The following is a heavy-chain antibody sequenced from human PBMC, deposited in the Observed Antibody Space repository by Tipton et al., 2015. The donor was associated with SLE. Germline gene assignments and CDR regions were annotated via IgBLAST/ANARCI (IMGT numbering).Heavy chain of an antibody. J-gene: IGHJ4*02. CDR2: INHSGSD. Sequence: TLSLTCAVYGGSFSRFYWNWIRQPPGKGLEWIGEINHSGSDKYNPSLKSRVTISVDTSKNQFSLKLSSVTAADTAVYYCVRLELPATKADYWGPGTLVTVSS. V-gene: IGHV4-34*01. D-gene: IGHD5-24*01. CDR1: GGSFSRFY. CDR3: VRLELPATKADY.